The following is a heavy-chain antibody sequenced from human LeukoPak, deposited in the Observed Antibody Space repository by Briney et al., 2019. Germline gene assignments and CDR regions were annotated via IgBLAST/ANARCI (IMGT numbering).Heavy chain of an antibody. V-gene: IGHV1-69*13. CDR1: GYTFTSYD. D-gene: IGHD4-17*01. CDR2: IIPIFGTA. J-gene: IGHJ6*03. CDR3: ARSTFDYGDYSRSHYYYYMDV. Sequence: ASVKVSCKASGYTFTSYDINWVRQAPGQGLEWMGGIIPIFGTANYAQKFQGRVTITADESTSTAYMELSSLRSEDTAVYYCARSTFDYGDYSRSHYYYYMDVWGKGTTVTISS.